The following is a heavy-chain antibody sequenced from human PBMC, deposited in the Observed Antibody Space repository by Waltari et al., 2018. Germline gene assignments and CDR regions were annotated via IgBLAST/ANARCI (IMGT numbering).Heavy chain of an antibody. CDR2: SNHRGST. CDR3: ARALGYCSGGSCYSGAYGMDV. CDR1: GGSFSGYY. D-gene: IGHD2-15*01. Sequence: QVQLQQWGAGLLKPSETLSLTCAAYGGSFSGYYWSWIRQPPGNGLEWIGASNHRGSTNYNPSLKSRVTISVDTSKNQFSLKLSSVTAADTAVYYCARALGYCSGGSCYSGAYGMDVWGQGTTVTVSS. J-gene: IGHJ6*02. V-gene: IGHV4-34*01.